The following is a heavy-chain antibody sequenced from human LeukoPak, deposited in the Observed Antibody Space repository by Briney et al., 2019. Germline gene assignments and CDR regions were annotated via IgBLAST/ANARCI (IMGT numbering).Heavy chain of an antibody. CDR3: ARVEKTTFYYYRDV. V-gene: IGHV4-39*07. J-gene: IGHJ6*03. CDR1: GGSITTTDFD. CDR2: ISSSGKA. D-gene: IGHD4-11*01. Sequence: PSETLSLTCAVSGGSITTTDFDWAWIRQPPGQGFEWIATISSSGKAYYYPSLKSRVTISVDTSKNQFSLNLTSVTAADTAVYYCARVEKTTFYYYRDVWGKGTTVTVSS.